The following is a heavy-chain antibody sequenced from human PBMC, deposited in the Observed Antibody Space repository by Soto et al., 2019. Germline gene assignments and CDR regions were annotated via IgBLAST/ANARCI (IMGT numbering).Heavy chain of an antibody. CDR2: IKSKTDGGTT. J-gene: IGHJ4*02. CDR3: TTDPSSPYCSSTSCYAVDY. D-gene: IGHD2-2*01. V-gene: IGHV3-15*07. CDR1: GFTFSNAW. Sequence: GGSLRLSCAASGFTFSNAWMNWVRQAPGKGLEWVGRIKSKTDGGTTDYAAPVKGRFTISRDDSKNTLYLQMNSLKTEDTAVYYCTTDPSSPYCSSTSCYAVDYWGQGTLVTVSS.